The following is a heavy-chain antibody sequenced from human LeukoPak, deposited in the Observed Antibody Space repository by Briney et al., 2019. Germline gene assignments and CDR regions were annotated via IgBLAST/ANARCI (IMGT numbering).Heavy chain of an antibody. J-gene: IGHJ4*02. D-gene: IGHD5-18*01. Sequence: GGSLRLSCAASGFTFSSYSMNWVRQAPGKGLEWVSSISSSSSYIYYADSVKGRFTISRDNAKNSLYLQMNSLRAEDTAVYYCARDKQLWLRTFDYWGQGTLVTVSS. CDR2: ISSSSSYI. CDR1: GFTFSSYS. CDR3: ARDKQLWLRTFDY. V-gene: IGHV3-21*01.